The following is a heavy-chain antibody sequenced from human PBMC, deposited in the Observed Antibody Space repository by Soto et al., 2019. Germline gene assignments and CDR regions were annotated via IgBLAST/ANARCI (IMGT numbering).Heavy chain of an antibody. D-gene: IGHD6-6*01. CDR2: IYYSGST. V-gene: IGHV4-30-4*01. Sequence: QVQLQESGPGLVKPSQTLSLTCTVSGASISSGDSYWSWIRQPPGKGLEWIGYIYYSGSTYYNPSLKCRVTISVDTSKNQFSLKVSSVTATDTAVYYCARTSPSSYFDYWGQGTLVTVSS. CDR3: ARTSPSSYFDY. CDR1: GASISSGDSY. J-gene: IGHJ4*02.